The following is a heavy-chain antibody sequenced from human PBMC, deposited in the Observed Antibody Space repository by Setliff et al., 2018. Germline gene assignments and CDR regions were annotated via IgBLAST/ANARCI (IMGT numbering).Heavy chain of an antibody. CDR3: ARAGYIYYYYMDV. Sequence: SETLSLTCTVSGGSISSSSYYWGWIRQPPGKGLEWIGSIYYSGSTYYNPSLKSRVTISVDTSKNQFSLKLSPGTAADTAVYYCARAGYIYYYYMDVWGKGTTVTVS. CDR2: IYYSGST. CDR1: GGSISSSSYY. D-gene: IGHD5-18*01. V-gene: IGHV4-39*07. J-gene: IGHJ6*03.